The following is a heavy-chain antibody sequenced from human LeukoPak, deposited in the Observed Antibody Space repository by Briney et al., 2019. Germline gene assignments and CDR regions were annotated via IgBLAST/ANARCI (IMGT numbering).Heavy chain of an antibody. CDR1: GFTVSSNY. CDR3: ARANYLTFDY. V-gene: IGHV3-66*01. D-gene: IGHD5-24*01. Sequence: GGSLRLSCAASGFTVSSNYMSWVRQAPGKGLEWVSVIYSGGSTYYEDSVKGRFTISRDNSKNTLYLQMNSLRAEDTAVYYCARANYLTFDYWGQGTLVTVSS. J-gene: IGHJ4*02. CDR2: IYSGGST.